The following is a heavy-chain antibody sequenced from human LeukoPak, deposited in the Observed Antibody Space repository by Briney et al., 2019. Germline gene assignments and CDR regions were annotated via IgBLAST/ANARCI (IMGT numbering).Heavy chain of an antibody. CDR3: ATSKGGSEWELPNYFDY. CDR2: FDPEDGET. J-gene: IGHJ4*02. D-gene: IGHD1-26*01. V-gene: IGHV1-24*01. Sequence: ASVKVSCKVSGYTLSELSMHWVRQAPGKGLEWMGGFDPEDGETIYAQKFQGRVTMTEDTSTDTAYMELSSLRSEDTAVYYCATSKGGSEWELPNYFDYWGQGTLVTVSS. CDR1: GYTLSELS.